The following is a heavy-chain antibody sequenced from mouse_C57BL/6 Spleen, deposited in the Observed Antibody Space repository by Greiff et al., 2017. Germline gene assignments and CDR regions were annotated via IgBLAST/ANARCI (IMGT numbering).Heavy chain of an antibody. J-gene: IGHJ1*03. CDR2: IDPETGGT. CDR3: TRNYGRYFDV. D-gene: IGHD1-1*01. Sequence: VQGVESGAELVRPGASVTLSCKASGYTFTDYEMHWVKQTPVHGLEWIGAIDPETGGTAYNQKFKGKAILTADKSSSTAYMELRSLTSEDSAVYYCTRNYGRYFDVWGTGTTVTVSS. CDR1: GYTFTDYE. V-gene: IGHV1-15*01.